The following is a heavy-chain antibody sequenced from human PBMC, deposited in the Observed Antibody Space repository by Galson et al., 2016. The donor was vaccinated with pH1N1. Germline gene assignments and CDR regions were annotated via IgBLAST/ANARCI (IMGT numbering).Heavy chain of an antibody. CDR1: GFTFSTFA. V-gene: IGHV3-23*01. Sequence: SLRLSCAPFGFTFSTFAMGWVRQAPGKGLQWLSAISGGGATTYYIDSVKGRFTISRDNSKNTLYLEMNSLKAEDTALYYCVKYDSSGYYYGRLVNWGQGTLVTVSS. D-gene: IGHD3-22*01. J-gene: IGHJ4*02. CDR3: VKYDSSGYYYGRLVN. CDR2: ISGGGATT.